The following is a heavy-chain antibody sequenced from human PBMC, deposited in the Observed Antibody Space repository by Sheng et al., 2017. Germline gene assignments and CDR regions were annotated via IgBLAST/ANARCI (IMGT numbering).Heavy chain of an antibody. V-gene: IGHV4-34*01. D-gene: IGHD3-3*01. CDR2: INHSGST. CDR1: GGSFSGYY. CDR3: ARGQGDFFWSGPDYYYYGMDV. J-gene: IGHJ6*02. Sequence: QVQLQQWGAGLLKPSETLSLTCAVYGGSFSGYYWSWIRQPPGKGLEWIGEINHSGSTNYNPSLKSRVTISVDTSKNQFSLKLSSVTAADTAVYYCARGQGDFFWSGPDYYYYGMDVWGQGTTVTVSS.